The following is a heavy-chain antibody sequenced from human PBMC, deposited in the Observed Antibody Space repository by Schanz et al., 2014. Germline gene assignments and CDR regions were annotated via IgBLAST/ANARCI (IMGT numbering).Heavy chain of an antibody. CDR1: GGTFSSYT. CDR2: IIPILGIT. Sequence: QVQLVQSGAEVMKPGYSVKVSCKASGGTFSSYTINWVRQAPGQGLEWMGRIIPILGITNVAQTFQDRVTITADKSTSTAYMELSSLRSEDTAVYYCARGLGDERWLDLNEAFDIWGQGTIVTVSS. D-gene: IGHD6-19*01. CDR3: ARGLGDERWLDLNEAFDI. J-gene: IGHJ3*02. V-gene: IGHV1-69*02.